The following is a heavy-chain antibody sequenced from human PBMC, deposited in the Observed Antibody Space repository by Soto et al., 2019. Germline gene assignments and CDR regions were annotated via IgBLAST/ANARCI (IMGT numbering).Heavy chain of an antibody. D-gene: IGHD6-13*01. CDR3: ARVHSSSWYVSDY. CDR2: INHSGST. J-gene: IGHJ4*02. V-gene: IGHV4-34*01. CDR1: GGSFSGYY. Sequence: PSETLSLTCAVYGGSFSGYYWSWIRQPPGKGLEWIGEINHSGSTNYNPSLKSRVTISVDTSKNQFSLKLSSVTAADTAVYYCARVHSSSWYVSDYWGQGTLVTVSS.